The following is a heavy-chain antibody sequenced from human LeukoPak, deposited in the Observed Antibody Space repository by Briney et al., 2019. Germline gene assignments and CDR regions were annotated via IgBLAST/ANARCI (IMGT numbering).Heavy chain of an antibody. Sequence: GGSLRLSCAASGFTFSSYAMSWVRQAPGKGLEWVSAISGSGGSTYYADSVKGRFTISRDNSKNTLYLQTNSLRAEDTAVYYCAKGNRGNYYGSGTLYYWGQGTLVTVSS. CDR1: GFTFSSYA. D-gene: IGHD3-10*01. J-gene: IGHJ4*02. CDR2: ISGSGGST. V-gene: IGHV3-23*01. CDR3: AKGNRGNYYGSGTLYY.